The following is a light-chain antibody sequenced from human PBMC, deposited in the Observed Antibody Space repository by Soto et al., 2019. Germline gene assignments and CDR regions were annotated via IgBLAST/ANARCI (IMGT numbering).Light chain of an antibody. Sequence: DIQMTQSPSTLSASVGDRVTITCRASQSISSWLAWYQQKPGKAPKLLIYDASSLQSGVPSRFSGSGSGTEFTLTIDSLHSDDFATYYCQQYNSYSLWTFGQGTKV. CDR2: DAS. CDR3: QQYNSYSLWT. J-gene: IGKJ1*01. V-gene: IGKV1-5*01. CDR1: QSISSW.